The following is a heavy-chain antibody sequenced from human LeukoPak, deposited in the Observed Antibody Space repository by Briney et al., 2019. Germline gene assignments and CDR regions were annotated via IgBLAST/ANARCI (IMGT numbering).Heavy chain of an antibody. V-gene: IGHV3-21*01. Sequence: PGGSLRLSCAASGFTFSSYRMNWVRQAPGKGLEWVSSISSSSSYIYYADSVKGRFTISRDNAKNSLYLQMNSLRAEDTAVYYCARLAVAGTDFDYWGQGTLVTVSS. CDR1: GFTFSSYR. CDR3: ARLAVAGTDFDY. D-gene: IGHD6-19*01. J-gene: IGHJ4*02. CDR2: ISSSSSYI.